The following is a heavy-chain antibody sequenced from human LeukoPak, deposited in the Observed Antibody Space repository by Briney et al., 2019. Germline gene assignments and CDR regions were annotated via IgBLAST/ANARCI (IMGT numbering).Heavy chain of an antibody. V-gene: IGHV1-18*01. CDR3: ARARFLEWFPTYYYGMDV. J-gene: IGHJ6*02. CDR2: ISAYNGNT. D-gene: IGHD3-3*01. Sequence: ASVKVSCKASGYTFTSYGISWVRQAPGQGLEWMGWISAYNGNTNYAQKLQGRVTMTTDTSTSTAYMELRSLRSEDTAVYYCARARFLEWFPTYYYGMDVWGQGTTVTVSS. CDR1: GYTFTSYG.